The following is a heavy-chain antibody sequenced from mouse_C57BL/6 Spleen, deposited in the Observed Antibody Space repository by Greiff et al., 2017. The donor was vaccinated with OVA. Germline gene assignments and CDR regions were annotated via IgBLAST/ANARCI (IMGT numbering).Heavy chain of an antibody. CDR2: ISSGGDYI. V-gene: IGHV5-9-1*02. D-gene: IGHD2-4*01. J-gene: IGHJ3*01. CDR1: GFTFSSYA. Sequence: EVKLVESGEGLVKPGGSLKLSCAASGFTFSSYAMSWVRQTPEQRLEWVAYISSGGDYIYYADTVKGRFTISRDNARNTLYLQMSSLKSEDTAMDYCTRDEDDYAFAYWGQGTLVTVSA. CDR3: TRDEDDYAFAY.